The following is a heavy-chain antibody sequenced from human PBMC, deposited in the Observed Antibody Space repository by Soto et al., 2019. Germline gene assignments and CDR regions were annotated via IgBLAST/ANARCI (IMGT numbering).Heavy chain of an antibody. CDR3: ARVFRGKVATGPYWYFDL. V-gene: IGHV1-18*01. CDR1: GYTFTSYG. D-gene: IGHD5-12*01. J-gene: IGHJ2*01. Sequence: ASVKVFCKASGYTFTSYGISWVRQAPGQGLERMGWISAYNGNTNYAQKLQGRVTMTTDTSTSTAYMELRSLRSDDTAVYYCARVFRGKVATGPYWYFDLWGRGTLVTVSS. CDR2: ISAYNGNT.